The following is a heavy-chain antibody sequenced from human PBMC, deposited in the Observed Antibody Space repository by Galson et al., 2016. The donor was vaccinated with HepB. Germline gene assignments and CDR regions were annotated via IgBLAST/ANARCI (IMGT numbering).Heavy chain of an antibody. CDR2: IDPSDSYT. V-gene: IGHV5-10-1*01. Sequence: QSGAEVKKPGESLKISCKGSEYSFTSYWISWVRQMPGKGLEWMGRIDPSDSYTNYSPSFEGHVTISVDKSISTAYLQLSSLKATDTAIYYRARVHSNLIYFLDFWGQGTLVTVSS. D-gene: IGHD3-3*02. CDR1: EYSFTSYW. J-gene: IGHJ4*02. CDR3: ARVHSNLIYFLDF.